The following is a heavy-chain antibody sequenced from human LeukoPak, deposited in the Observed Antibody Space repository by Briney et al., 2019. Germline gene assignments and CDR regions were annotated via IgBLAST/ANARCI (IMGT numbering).Heavy chain of an antibody. D-gene: IGHD1-26*01. CDR2: ISWNSGSI. Sequence: PGRSLRLSCAASGFTFDDYAMHWVRQAPGKGLEWVSGISWNSGSIGYADSVKGRFTISRDNAKNSLYLQMNSLRAEDTAVYYCASPWPSIEGATNSYYYYYYMDVWGKGTTVTVSS. J-gene: IGHJ6*03. CDR1: GFTFDDYA. CDR3: ASPWPSIEGATNSYYYYYYMDV. V-gene: IGHV3-9*01.